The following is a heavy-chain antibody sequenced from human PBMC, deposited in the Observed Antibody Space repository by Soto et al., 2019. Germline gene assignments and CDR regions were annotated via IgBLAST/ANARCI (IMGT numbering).Heavy chain of an antibody. D-gene: IGHD5-18*01. CDR3: ARGIQNRYGMDV. CDR2: INSDGSST. J-gene: IGHJ6*02. V-gene: IGHV3-74*01. CDR1: GFTFSSYW. Sequence: GGSLRLSCAAAGFTFSSYWMHWVRQAPGKGLVWVSRINSDGSSTFYADSVKGRFTISRDNAKNTLYLQMNSLRAEDTAVYYSARGIQNRYGMDVWGQGTTVTV.